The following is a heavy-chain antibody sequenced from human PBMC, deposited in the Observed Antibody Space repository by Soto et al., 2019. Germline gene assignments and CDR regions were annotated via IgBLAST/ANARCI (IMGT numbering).Heavy chain of an antibody. CDR1: GGSISSYY. J-gene: IGHJ6*03. CDR2: IYYSGST. V-gene: IGHV4-59*01. Sequence: SETLSLTCTVSGGSISSYYWSWIRQPPGKGLEWIGYIYYSGSTNYNPSLKSRVTISVDTSKNQFSLKLSSVTAADTAVYYCARYGPGGSSTSPLKYYYYYYMDVWGKGTTVTVSS. D-gene: IGHD2-2*01. CDR3: ARYGPGGSSTSPLKYYYYYYMDV.